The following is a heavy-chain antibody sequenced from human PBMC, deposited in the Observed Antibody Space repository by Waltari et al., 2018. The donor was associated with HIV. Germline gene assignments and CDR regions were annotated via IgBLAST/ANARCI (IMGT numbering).Heavy chain of an antibody. J-gene: IGHJ4*02. CDR3: ARVNYDFWSGYPYFDY. D-gene: IGHD3-3*01. V-gene: IGHV4-39*07. CDR2: IYYSGST. CDR1: GGSISSSSYY. Sequence: QLQLQESGPGLVKPSETLSLTCTVPGGSISSSSYYRGWIRHPPGKGLEWIGSIYYSGSTYYNPSLKSRVTISVDTSKNQFSLKLSSVTAADTAVYYCARVNYDFWSGYPYFDYWGQGTLVTVSS.